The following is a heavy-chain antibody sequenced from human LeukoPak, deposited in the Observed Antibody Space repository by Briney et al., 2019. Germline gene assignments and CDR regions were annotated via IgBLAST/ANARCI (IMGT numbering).Heavy chain of an antibody. CDR3: ARVVTIFNGMDV. D-gene: IGHD3-3*01. Sequence: GASVKVSCKASGYTFTSYGVSWVRPAPGQGLERMGWISTYNGNTNYAQKLQGRVTMTTDTSTSTAYMELRSLRSDDTAVYYCARVVTIFNGMDVWGQGTTVTVSS. V-gene: IGHV1-18*01. CDR2: ISTYNGNT. CDR1: GYTFTSYG. J-gene: IGHJ6*02.